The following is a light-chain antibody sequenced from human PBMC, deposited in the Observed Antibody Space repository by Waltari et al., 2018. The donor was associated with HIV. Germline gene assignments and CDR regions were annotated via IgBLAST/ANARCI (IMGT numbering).Light chain of an antibody. CDR3: QQLHVYPLT. CDR2: AAS. CDR1: QSISSP. Sequence: DIQLTQSPSFLSASVGDRVTVSCRASQSISSPLAWFQQKPGKAPRPLIYAASSLQRGVPSRFSGSGSGTEFTLTISSLQPEDFATYFCQQLHVYPLTFGGGTKVEI. V-gene: IGKV1-9*01. J-gene: IGKJ4*01.